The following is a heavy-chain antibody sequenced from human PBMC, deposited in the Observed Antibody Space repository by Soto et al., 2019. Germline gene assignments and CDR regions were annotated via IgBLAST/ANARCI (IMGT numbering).Heavy chain of an antibody. J-gene: IGHJ4*02. V-gene: IGHV1-69*01. D-gene: IGHD3-22*01. CDR3: AGEGASGSHIGY. Sequence: QVQLVQSGAEVKKPGASVKVSCKASGGTFSSYAISWVRQAPGQGLEWMGGIIPIFGTANYAQKFQGIVTITADESTSTAYMVLSSLSSEDTAVYYCAGEGASGSHIGYWGQGTLVTVSS. CDR2: IIPIFGTA. CDR1: GGTFSSYA.